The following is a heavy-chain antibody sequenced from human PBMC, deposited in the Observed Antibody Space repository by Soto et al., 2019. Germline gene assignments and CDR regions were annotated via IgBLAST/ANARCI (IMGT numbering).Heavy chain of an antibody. V-gene: IGHV3-30*18. CDR1: GFTFSSYG. D-gene: IGHD1-26*01. CDR2: ISYDGSNK. CDR3: AKEEQYSGSYYYYYYYGMDV. Sequence: GGSLRLSCAASGFTFSSYGMHWVRQAPGKGLEWVAVISYDGSNKYYADSVKGRFTISRDNSKNTLYLQMNSLRAEDTAVYYCAKEEQYSGSYYYYYYYGMDVWGQGTTVTVSS. J-gene: IGHJ6*02.